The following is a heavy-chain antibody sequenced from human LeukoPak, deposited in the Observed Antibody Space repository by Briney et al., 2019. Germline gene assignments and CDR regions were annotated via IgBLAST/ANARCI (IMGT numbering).Heavy chain of an antibody. D-gene: IGHD3-22*01. J-gene: IGHJ4*02. CDR3: AVDSSGYWAFDY. CDR2: INEDGSIT. V-gene: IGHV3-74*01. Sequence: GGSLRLSCAVSGFTFRTYWMHWVRQVPGEGLVWVSRINEDGSITNYADSVKGRFSISRDNAKNTLYLQMNSLRAEDTAVYYCAVDSSGYWAFDYWGQGTLVTVSS. CDR1: GFTFRTYW.